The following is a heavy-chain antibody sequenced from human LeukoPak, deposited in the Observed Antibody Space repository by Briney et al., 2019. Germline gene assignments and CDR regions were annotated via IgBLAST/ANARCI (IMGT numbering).Heavy chain of an antibody. J-gene: IGHJ4*02. D-gene: IGHD1-26*01. Sequence: SETLSLTCTVSGGSLSSSTYYWGWIRQPPGKGLEWIGSIYYSGSTSYNPSLKSRVTISVDTSKNQFSLKLDSVTAADTAVYYCARNASDSGTSYFDYWGQGTLVTVS. CDR2: IYYSGST. CDR1: GGSLSSSTYY. CDR3: ARNASDSGTSYFDY. V-gene: IGHV4-39*01.